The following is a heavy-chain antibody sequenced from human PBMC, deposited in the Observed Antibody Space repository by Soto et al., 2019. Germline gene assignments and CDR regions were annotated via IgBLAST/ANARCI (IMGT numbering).Heavy chain of an antibody. CDR1: GDTFTDYF. D-gene: IGHD3-3*01. V-gene: IGHV1-2*02. Sequence: ASVKVSCKPSGDTFTDYFIHWVRQAPGQGLEWIGWINPYSGGADLSQKFQGSVTMNRDTSISTAHMEVSSLRSDETAVFYCARLMHYSHSGGSYISGFDXWGQVTSVTVS. CDR3: ARLMHYSHSGGSYISGFDX. J-gene: IGHJ3*02. CDR2: INPYSGGA.